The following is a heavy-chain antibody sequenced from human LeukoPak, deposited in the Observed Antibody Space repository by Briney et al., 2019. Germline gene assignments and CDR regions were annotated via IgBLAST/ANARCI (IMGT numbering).Heavy chain of an antibody. J-gene: IGHJ4*02. CDR3: AIGSGYYSFDY. V-gene: IGHV1-46*04. CDR2: INPDGSST. CDR1: GSTFTTYY. Sequence: GASVKFSCKASGSTFTTYYIHWVRQAPGQGLEWMGIINPDGSSTSHAQKLQGRVTMTRDTSTSTVYMKLSSLRSEDTAVYYCAIGSGYYSFDYWGQGALVTVSS. D-gene: IGHD3-3*01.